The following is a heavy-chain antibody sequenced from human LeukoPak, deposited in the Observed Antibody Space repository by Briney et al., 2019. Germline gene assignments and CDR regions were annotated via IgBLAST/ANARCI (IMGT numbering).Heavy chain of an antibody. J-gene: IGHJ4*02. CDR3: ARDSGACSGGSCYSAFDY. CDR1: GGSISSSSYY. D-gene: IGHD2-15*01. CDR2: IYYSGST. Sequence: PSETLSLTCTVSGGSISSSSYYWGWIRQPPGKGLEWIGSIYYSGSTYYNPSLKSRVTISVDTSKNQFSLKLSSVTAADTAVYYCARDSGACSGGSCYSAFDYWGQGTLVTVSS. V-gene: IGHV4-39*07.